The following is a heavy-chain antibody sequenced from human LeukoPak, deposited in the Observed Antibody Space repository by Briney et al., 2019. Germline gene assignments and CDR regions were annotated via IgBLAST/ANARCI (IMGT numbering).Heavy chain of an antibody. CDR3: AGGYSSSWFDY. J-gene: IGHJ4*02. Sequence: SETLSLTCIVSGGSISSYYWSWIRQPAGRGLEWIGHIYTSGSTNYNPSLKSPVTMSLDTSKNQFSLKLSSVTAADTAVYYCAGGYSSSWFDYWGQGTLVTVSS. CDR2: IYTSGST. CDR1: GGSISSYY. V-gene: IGHV4-4*07. D-gene: IGHD6-13*01.